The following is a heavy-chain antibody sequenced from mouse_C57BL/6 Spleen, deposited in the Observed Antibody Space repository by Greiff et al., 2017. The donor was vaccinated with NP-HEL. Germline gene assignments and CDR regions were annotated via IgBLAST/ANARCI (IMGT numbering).Heavy chain of an antibody. Sequence: VQRVESGAELVKPGASVKISCKASGYAFSSYWMNWVKQRPGKGLEWIGQIYPGDGDTNYNGKFKGKATLTADKSSSTAYMQLSSLTSEDSAVYFCARATTVDLNYWGQGTTLTVSS. CDR1: GYAFSSYW. CDR3: ARATTVDLNY. V-gene: IGHV1-80*01. D-gene: IGHD1-1*01. J-gene: IGHJ2*01. CDR2: IYPGDGDT.